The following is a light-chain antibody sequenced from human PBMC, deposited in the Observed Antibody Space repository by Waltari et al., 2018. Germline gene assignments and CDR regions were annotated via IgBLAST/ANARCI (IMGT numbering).Light chain of an antibody. J-gene: IGLJ2*01. CDR3: SSYASSSTLVV. V-gene: IGLV2-14*03. Sequence: QSALTQPAPVPGSPGQSITISCTGTSSDVGGYNYVSWYQLHPGKAPKLMIYDVSNRPSGVSNRFSGSKSGNTASLTISGLQAEDEADYYCSSYASSSTLVVFGGGTKLTVL. CDR1: SSDVGGYNY. CDR2: DVS.